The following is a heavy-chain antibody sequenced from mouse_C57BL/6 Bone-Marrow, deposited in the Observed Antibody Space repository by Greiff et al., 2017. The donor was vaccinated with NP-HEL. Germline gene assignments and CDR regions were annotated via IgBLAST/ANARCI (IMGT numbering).Heavy chain of an antibody. D-gene: IGHD4-1*01. CDR2: IDPSDSYT. Sequence: VQLQQSGAELVKPGASVKLSCKASGYTFTSYWMQWVKQRPGQGLEWIGEIDPSDSYTNYNQKFKGKATLTVDTSSSTAYMQLSSLTSEDSAVYYCARVDQLTGSYFDYWGQGTTLTVSS. CDR1: GYTFTSYW. J-gene: IGHJ2*01. CDR3: ARVDQLTGSYFDY. V-gene: IGHV1-50*01.